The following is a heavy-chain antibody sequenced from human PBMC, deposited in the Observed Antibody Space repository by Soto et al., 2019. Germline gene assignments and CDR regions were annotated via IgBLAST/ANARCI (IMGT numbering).Heavy chain of an antibody. CDR1: GGTVSSNY. J-gene: IGHJ6*02. Sequence: GVSLRHSCAASGGTVSSNYMSWVRQAPGKGLEWVSVIYSGGSTNYADSVTGRFIISRDNSKNTLYLQMNSLRDEDTAVYYGARDSNYYYGMDVWGQGTTVTVSS. CDR3: ARDSNYYYGMDV. CDR2: IYSGGST. V-gene: IGHV3-66*01.